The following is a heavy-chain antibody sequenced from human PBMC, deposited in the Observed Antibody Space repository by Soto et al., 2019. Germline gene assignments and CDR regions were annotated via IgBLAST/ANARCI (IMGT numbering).Heavy chain of an antibody. Sequence: ASVKVSCKASGYTFTSYAMHWVRQAPGQRLEWMGWINAGNGNTKYSQKFQGRVTITRDTSASTAYMELSSLRSEDTAVYYCARDGSGYDTDHFDYWGQGTLVTVSS. CDR1: GYTFTSYA. CDR3: ARDGSGYDTDHFDY. CDR2: INAGNGNT. J-gene: IGHJ4*02. D-gene: IGHD5-12*01. V-gene: IGHV1-3*01.